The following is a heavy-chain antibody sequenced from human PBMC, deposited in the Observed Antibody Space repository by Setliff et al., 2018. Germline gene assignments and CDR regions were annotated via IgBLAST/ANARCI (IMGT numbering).Heavy chain of an antibody. CDR1: GFTFSGYE. V-gene: IGHV3-48*03. D-gene: IGHD7-27*01. Sequence: GGSLRLSCTTSGFTFSGYEVNWVRQAPGKGLEWVSYISSSGTTKHYADSVKGRFTISRDDARNSMYLQMVSLRGEDTGVYFCAALDWGENFYNVDVWGKGTTVTVSS. CDR2: ISSSGTTK. J-gene: IGHJ6*03. CDR3: AALDWGENFYNVDV.